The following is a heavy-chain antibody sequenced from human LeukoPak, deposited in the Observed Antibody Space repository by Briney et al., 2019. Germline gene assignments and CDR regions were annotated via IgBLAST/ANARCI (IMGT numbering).Heavy chain of an antibody. D-gene: IGHD2-2*01. V-gene: IGHV4-39*07. J-gene: IGHJ6*03. CDR1: GGSISSSSYY. CDR2: IYHSGST. CDR3: ARLPYCSSTRCYDYYYMDV. Sequence: PSETLSLXCTVSGGSISSSSYYWGWIRQPPVKGLEWIGSIYHSGSTYHNPSLKSRVTISVDTSKNQFSLKLSSVTAADTAVYYCARLPYCSSTRCYDYYYMDVWGKGTTVTVSS.